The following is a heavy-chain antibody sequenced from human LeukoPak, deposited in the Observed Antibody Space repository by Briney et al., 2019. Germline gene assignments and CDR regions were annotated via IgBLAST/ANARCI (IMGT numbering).Heavy chain of an antibody. V-gene: IGHV3-11*05. D-gene: IGHD6-19*01. CDR3: AREYSSGWYLDY. Sequence: GGSLRLSCAASGFMFSDYYMSCIRQAPGKGLEWVSYISSSSSYTNYADSVKGRFTISRDNAKNSLYLQMNSLRAEDTAVYYCAREYSSGWYLDYCGQGTLVTVSS. CDR1: GFMFSDYY. J-gene: IGHJ4*02. CDR2: ISSSSSYT.